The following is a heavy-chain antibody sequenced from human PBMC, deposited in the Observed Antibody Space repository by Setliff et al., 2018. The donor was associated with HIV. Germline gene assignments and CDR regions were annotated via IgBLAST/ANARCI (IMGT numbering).Heavy chain of an antibody. Sequence: LRLSCAASGFIFTNYEMNWVRQAPGKGLEWVSYISNNGATIYSADSVKGRFTISRDNAKNSLYLQMNSLRAEDTAVYYCAITSSFFVVVTEIPFDYFQHWGRGTLVTVSS. D-gene: IGHD2-21*02. V-gene: IGHV3-48*03. CDR3: AITSSFFVVVTEIPFDYFQH. CDR2: ISNNGATI. J-gene: IGHJ1*01. CDR1: GFIFTNYE.